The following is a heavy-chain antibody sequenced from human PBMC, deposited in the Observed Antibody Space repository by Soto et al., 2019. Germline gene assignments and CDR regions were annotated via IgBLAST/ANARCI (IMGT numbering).Heavy chain of an antibody. J-gene: IGHJ6*02. D-gene: IGHD2-21*02. CDR3: ARVNCGGDCYYYYYYYGMDV. CDR1: GFTFSDYY. Sequence: GGSLRLSCAASGFTFSDYYMSWIRQAPGKGLEWVSYISSSGSTIYYADSVKGRFTISRDNAKNSLYLQMNSLRAEDTAVYYCARVNCGGDCYYYYYYYGMDVWGQGTTVTVSS. V-gene: IGHV3-11*01. CDR2: ISSSGSTI.